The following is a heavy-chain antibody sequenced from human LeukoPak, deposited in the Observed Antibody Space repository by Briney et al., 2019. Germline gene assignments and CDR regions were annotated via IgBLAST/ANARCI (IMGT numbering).Heavy chain of an antibody. CDR2: ISGSGGST. D-gene: IGHD3-10*01. CDR3: AKDNGSGSYLDY. J-gene: IGHJ4*02. CDR1: GYTFSSYA. V-gene: IGHV3-23*01. Sequence: GGALRLSCAASGYTFSSYAMSWVRQAPGKGLEWVSAISGSGGSTYYADSVKGRFTISRDNSKNTLYLQMNSLRAEDTAVYYCAKDNGSGSYLDYWGQGTLVTVSS.